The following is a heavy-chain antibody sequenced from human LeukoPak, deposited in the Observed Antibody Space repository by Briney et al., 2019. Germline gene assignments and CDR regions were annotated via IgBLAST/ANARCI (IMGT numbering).Heavy chain of an antibody. Sequence: GGSLRLSCAASGFSVSSNYMSWVRQAPGKGLEWVSYISSSGSTIYYADSVKGRFTISRDNAKNSLYLQMNSLRAEDTAVYYCARVLGPTHYWGQGTLVTVSS. J-gene: IGHJ4*02. D-gene: IGHD2-8*02. CDR2: ISSSGSTI. CDR3: ARVLGPTHY. CDR1: GFSVSSNY. V-gene: IGHV3-11*04.